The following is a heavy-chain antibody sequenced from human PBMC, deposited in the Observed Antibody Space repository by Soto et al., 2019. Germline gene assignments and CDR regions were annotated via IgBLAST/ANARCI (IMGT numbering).Heavy chain of an antibody. J-gene: IGHJ4*02. CDR2: ISQSGNT. CDR1: SGSFSGSY. Sequence: SETLSLTCSIYSGSFSGSYWTGILQPPGKGLEWIGEISQSGNTNYSPSLKRRVSISIDTSKKQFSLNRASVSAADTAVYYCARAPKVSGSSQTRPDFWGQGTLVTVSS. D-gene: IGHD6-6*01. V-gene: IGHV4-34*01. CDR3: ARAPKVSGSSQTRPDF.